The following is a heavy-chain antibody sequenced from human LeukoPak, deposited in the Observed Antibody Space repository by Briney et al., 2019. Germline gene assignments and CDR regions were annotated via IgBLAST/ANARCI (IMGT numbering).Heavy chain of an antibody. CDR1: GVSINDYY. D-gene: IGHD3-9*01. J-gene: IGHJ1*01. CDR3: ARIRCGHSGSVCYNH. V-gene: IGHV4-34*01. Sequence: PSETLSLTCGVFGVSINDYYWSWIRQSPGKGLEWIGEISHTEGTRYNPSLESSVTMSVGTSENQLSLKLIFVTAAETAVYYCARIRCGHSGSVCYNHWGLGTLVTVSS. CDR2: ISHTEGT.